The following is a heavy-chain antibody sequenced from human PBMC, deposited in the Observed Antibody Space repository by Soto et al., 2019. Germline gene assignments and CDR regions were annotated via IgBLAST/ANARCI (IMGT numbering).Heavy chain of an antibody. CDR2: ISTSHGHT. D-gene: IGHD3-3*01. CDR1: GYSFTDYG. V-gene: IGHV1-18*01. CDR3: ARDPRSGRISGEGAYKSCYMDV. J-gene: IGHJ6*03. Sequence: QVQLVQSGAEVKKPGASVKVSCKTSGYSFTDYGVNWVRQAPGQGLEWMGWISTSHGHTNYAQKLQGRVTMTTDTPTSTVYMELRSLRSDDTAVYYCARDPRSGRISGEGAYKSCYMDVWGKGTTVTVSS.